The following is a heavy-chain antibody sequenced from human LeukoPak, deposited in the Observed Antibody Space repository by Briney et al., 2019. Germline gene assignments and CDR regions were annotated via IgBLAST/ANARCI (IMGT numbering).Heavy chain of an antibody. CDR1: GGSIRSSTYY. D-gene: IGHD3-10*01. J-gene: IGHJ5*02. CDR3: ARDYFGSGSDDNWFDP. CDR2: MYHGGST. Sequence: SETLSLTFTVSGGSIRSSTYYWGWIRQPPGKGLEWIGSMYHGGSTYYNPSLKSRVTMSVDTSKNQISLKLTSVTAADTAVYYCARDYFGSGSDDNWFDPWGQGAPVTVAS. V-gene: IGHV4-39*07.